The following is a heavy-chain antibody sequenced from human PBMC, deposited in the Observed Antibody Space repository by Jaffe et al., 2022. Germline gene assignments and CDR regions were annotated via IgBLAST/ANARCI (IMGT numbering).Heavy chain of an antibody. D-gene: IGHD4-17*01. CDR2: INHSGST. Sequence: QVQLQQWGAGLLKPSETLSLTCAVYGGSFSGYYWSWIRQPPGKGLEWIGEINHSGSTNYNPSLKSRVTISVDTSKNQFSLKLSSVTAADTAVYYCARVTNKPNRRGVTTLRTLGSYYYYMDVWGKGTTVTVSS. V-gene: IGHV4-34*01. CDR1: GGSFSGYY. J-gene: IGHJ6*03. CDR3: ARVTNKPNRRGVTTLRTLGSYYYYMDV.